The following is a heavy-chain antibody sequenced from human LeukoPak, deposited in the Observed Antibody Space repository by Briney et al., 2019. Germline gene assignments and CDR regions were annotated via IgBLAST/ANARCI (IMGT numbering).Heavy chain of an antibody. CDR1: GYHFPNFW. V-gene: IGHV5-51*01. J-gene: IGHJ3*01. D-gene: IGHD3-10*01. CDR3: ARHYPYGSLRPFKL. CDR2: IYPGDSDT. Sequence: GESLKISCQTSGYHFPNFWIGWVRPMPGKGLEWMGIIYPGDSDTIYSPSFQGLVTISAGKSINTTYLQWSRLGASDTAIYFCARHYPYGSLRPFKLWGQGTMVTVSS.